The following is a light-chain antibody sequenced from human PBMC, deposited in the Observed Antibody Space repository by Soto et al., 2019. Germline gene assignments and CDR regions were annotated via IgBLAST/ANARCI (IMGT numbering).Light chain of an antibody. CDR3: QQRSNWPRT. Sequence: EIVLTQSPATLSWSPGQRATLSCRASQSVSSYLAWYQQKPGQAPRLLIYDASNRATGIPARFRGSGSGTDFTLTISSLEPEDFAVYYCQQRSNWPRTFGQGTKVDIK. J-gene: IGKJ1*01. V-gene: IGKV3-11*01. CDR1: QSVSSY. CDR2: DAS.